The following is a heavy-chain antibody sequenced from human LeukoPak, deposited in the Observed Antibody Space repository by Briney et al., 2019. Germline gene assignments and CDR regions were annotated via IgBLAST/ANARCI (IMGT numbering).Heavy chain of an antibody. CDR3: ARRTSNIVVVAGFDY. CDR2: IYYSGST. J-gene: IGHJ4*02. D-gene: IGHD3-22*01. Sequence: PSETLSLTCTVSGGSISSSTDYWGWIRQPPEKGLEWIGSIYYSGSTYYNPSLKSRVTISIDTCKSQFSLKLSSVTAADTAVYYCARRTSNIVVVAGFDYWGQGTQVTVSS. V-gene: IGHV4-39*01. CDR1: GGSISSSTDY.